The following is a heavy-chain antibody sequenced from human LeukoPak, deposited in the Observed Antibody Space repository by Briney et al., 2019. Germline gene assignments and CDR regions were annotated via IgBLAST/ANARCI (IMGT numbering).Heavy chain of an antibody. V-gene: IGHV3-23*01. CDR1: GFTFSSHG. CDR3: AKHNNEDYGDSTDAFDI. Sequence: GGSLRLSCAASGFTFSSHGMSWVRQAPGKGLEWVSTISGSGDNTYYADSVKGRFTISRDNSKNTLYLQMNSLRAEDTAVYYCAKHNNEDYGDSTDAFDIWGQGTMVTVSS. CDR2: ISGSGDNT. J-gene: IGHJ3*02. D-gene: IGHD4-17*01.